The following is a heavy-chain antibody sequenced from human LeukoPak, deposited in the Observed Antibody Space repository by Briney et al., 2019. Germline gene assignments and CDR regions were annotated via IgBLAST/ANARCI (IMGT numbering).Heavy chain of an antibody. CDR1: GGSISSSSYY. D-gene: IGHD4-11*01. J-gene: IGHJ4*02. CDR2: IYYSGST. V-gene: IGHV4-39*01. CDR3: ASRYDYSNYIGY. Sequence: SETLSLTCTVSGGSISSSSYYWGWIRQPPGKGLEWIGSIYYSGSTYYNPSLKSRVTISVDTSKNQLSLKLSSVTAADTAVYYCASRYDYSNYIGYWGQGTLVTVSS.